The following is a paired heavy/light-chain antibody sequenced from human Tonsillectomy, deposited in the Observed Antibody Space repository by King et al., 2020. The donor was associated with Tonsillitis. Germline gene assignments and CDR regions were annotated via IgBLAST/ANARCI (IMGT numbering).Heavy chain of an antibody. CDR3: ARDISSGYSHAFDI. D-gene: IGHD3-22*01. CDR2: IYYSGTT. CDR1: GGSINNYY. J-gene: IGHJ3*02. Sequence: QVQLQESGPGLVKPSETLSLTCIVSGGSINNYYWTWIRQPPEKGLEWIGYIYYSGTTNYNPSLKSRVTILIDTSKNQFSLNLSSVTAADTAVYYCARDISSGYSHAFDIWGQGTMVTVSS. V-gene: IGHV4-59*01.
Light chain of an antibody. CDR2: AAS. J-gene: IGKJ4*01. V-gene: IGKV1-8*01. Sequence: AIRMTQSPSSFSAFTGDRVTITCRASQGVSSYLAWYQQKPGKAPKLLIYAASTLQSGVPSRFSGSGSGTDFTLTISCLQSEDFATYYCQQYYSYPLTFGGGTKVEIK. CDR3: QQYYSYPLT. CDR1: QGVSSY.